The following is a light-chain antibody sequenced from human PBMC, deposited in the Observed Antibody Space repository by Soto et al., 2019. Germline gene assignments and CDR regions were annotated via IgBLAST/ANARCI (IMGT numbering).Light chain of an antibody. Sequence: DVQMTQSPSSLSASVGDRVTITCRASQGISSYLAWYQQKPGKVPKVLIYAASTLHSGVTSRFSGSGSGTEFTLTISNVQPEDVATYYCQNYYSASETFGQGTKVEIK. J-gene: IGKJ1*01. CDR3: QNYYSASET. CDR1: QGISSY. V-gene: IGKV1-27*01. CDR2: AAS.